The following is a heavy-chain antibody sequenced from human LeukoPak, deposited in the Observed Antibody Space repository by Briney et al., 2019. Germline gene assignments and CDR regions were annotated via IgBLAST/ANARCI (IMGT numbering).Heavy chain of an antibody. CDR2: IYYSGST. V-gene: IGHV4-59*02. Sequence: KTSETLSLTCTVSGDSVSNYYWSWIRQPPGKGLEWIGYIYYSGSTNYNPSLNSRLTISVDTSKNQFSLRLSSVTAADTAVYYCAREGISGYSYGFFDYWGQGTLVTVSS. CDR1: GDSVSNYY. CDR3: AREGISGYSYGFFDY. D-gene: IGHD5-18*01. J-gene: IGHJ4*02.